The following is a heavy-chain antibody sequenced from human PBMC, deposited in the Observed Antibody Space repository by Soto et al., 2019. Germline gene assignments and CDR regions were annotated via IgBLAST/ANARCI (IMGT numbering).Heavy chain of an antibody. V-gene: IGHV3-30*18. J-gene: IGHJ4*02. D-gene: IGHD5-12*01. CDR2: ISYDGSNK. Sequence: GGSLRLSCAASGFTFSSYGMHWVRQAPGRGLEWVAVISYDGSNKYYADSVKGRFTISRDNSKNTLYLQMNSLRAEDTAVYYCAKDKEDGYNYGRLDYWGQGTLVTVSS. CDR1: GFTFSSYG. CDR3: AKDKEDGYNYGRLDY.